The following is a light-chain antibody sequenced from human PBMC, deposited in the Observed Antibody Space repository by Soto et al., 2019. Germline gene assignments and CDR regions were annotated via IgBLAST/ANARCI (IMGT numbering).Light chain of an antibody. Sequence: EIVLTQSPATLSLSPGESATLSCRATRSVSSYLAWYQQKPGQAPRLLIYDASSRPTDIPDRFSGSGSGTDFTLTISSLEPEDFALYYCQQRSNWPITFGQGTRLEIK. J-gene: IGKJ5*01. CDR2: DAS. CDR3: QQRSNWPIT. CDR1: RSVSSY. V-gene: IGKV3-11*01.